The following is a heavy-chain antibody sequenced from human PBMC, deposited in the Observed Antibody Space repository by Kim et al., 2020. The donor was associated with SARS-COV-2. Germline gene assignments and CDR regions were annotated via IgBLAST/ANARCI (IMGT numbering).Heavy chain of an antibody. CDR3: AKDKAAATLDY. V-gene: IGHV3-30*18. CDR2: ISYDGSNK. CDR1: GFTFSSYG. D-gene: IGHD2-2*01. Sequence: GGSLRLSCAASGFTFSSYGMHWVRQAPGKGLEWVAVISYDGSNKYYADSVKGRFTISRDNSKNTLYLQMNSLRAEDTAVYYCAKDKAAATLDYWGQGTLV. J-gene: IGHJ4*02.